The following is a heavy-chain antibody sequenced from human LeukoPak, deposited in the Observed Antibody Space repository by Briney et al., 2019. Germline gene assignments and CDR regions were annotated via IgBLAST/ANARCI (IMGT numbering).Heavy chain of an antibody. Sequence: GGSLRLSCAASGFTFDDYGMSWVRQAPGKGLGWVSGINWNGGSTGYADSVKGRFTISRDNAKNSLYLQMNSLRAEDTALYYCAGCSGGSCYSGTDYWGQGTLVTVSS. CDR1: GFTFDDYG. CDR3: AGCSGGSCYSGTDY. J-gene: IGHJ4*02. D-gene: IGHD2-15*01. V-gene: IGHV3-20*04. CDR2: INWNGGST.